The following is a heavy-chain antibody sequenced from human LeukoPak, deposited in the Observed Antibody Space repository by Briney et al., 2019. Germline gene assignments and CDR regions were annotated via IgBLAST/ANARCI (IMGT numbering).Heavy chain of an antibody. CDR1: GGSISSYY. Sequence: SETLSLTCTVSGGSISSYYWSWIRQPPGKGLEWIGYIYYSGSTNYNPSLKSRVTISVDTSKNQFSLKLSSVTAADTAVYYCARVPLGYCSGGSCYPGWFDPWGRGTLVTVSS. CDR3: ARVPLGYCSGGSCYPGWFDP. V-gene: IGHV4-59*01. J-gene: IGHJ5*02. D-gene: IGHD2-15*01. CDR2: IYYSGST.